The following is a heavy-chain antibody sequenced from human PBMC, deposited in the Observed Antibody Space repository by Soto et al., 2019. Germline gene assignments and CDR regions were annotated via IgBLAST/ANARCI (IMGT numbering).Heavy chain of an antibody. D-gene: IGHD6-13*01. CDR1: GGTFSSYR. V-gene: IGHV1-69*01. Sequence: QVQLVQSGAEVKKPGSSVKVSCKASGGTFSSYRINWVRQAPGQGLEWVGGIVPIYRKADYAQKFQGRVTITADASARTSYMELGSLKSQDTAVYYCVRDSGAKLSSSWGQGTLVTVSS. CDR3: VRDSGAKLSSS. J-gene: IGHJ4*02. CDR2: IVPIYRKA.